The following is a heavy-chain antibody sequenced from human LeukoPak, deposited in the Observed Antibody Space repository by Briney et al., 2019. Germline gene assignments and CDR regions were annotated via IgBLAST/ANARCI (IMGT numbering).Heavy chain of an antibody. CDR1: GFTFSSSA. CDR3: AKGRSVSCYGAMDV. CDR2: ICGSGDIT. J-gene: IGHJ6*02. Sequence: PGGSLRLSCATSGFTFSSSAMNWVRQAAGKGLEWVSSICGSGDITYYADSVKGRFTVSRDNSNDMLYLQMNSLRADDTAIYFCAKGRSVSCYGAMDVWGQGTTVIVSS. D-gene: IGHD2-2*01. V-gene: IGHV3-23*01.